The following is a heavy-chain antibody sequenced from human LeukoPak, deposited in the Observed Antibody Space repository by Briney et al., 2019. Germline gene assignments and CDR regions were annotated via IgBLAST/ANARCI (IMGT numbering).Heavy chain of an antibody. J-gene: IGHJ4*02. CDR1: GGTFSSYA. Sequence: SVKVSCKASGGTFSSYAISWVRQAPGQGLEWLGRIIPIFGTANYAQKFQGRVTITTDESTSTAYMELSSLRSEDTAVYYCARTRNGDFWSGYQTFDYWGQGTLVTVSS. V-gene: IGHV1-69*05. CDR3: ARTRNGDFWSGYQTFDY. D-gene: IGHD3-3*01. CDR2: IIPIFGTA.